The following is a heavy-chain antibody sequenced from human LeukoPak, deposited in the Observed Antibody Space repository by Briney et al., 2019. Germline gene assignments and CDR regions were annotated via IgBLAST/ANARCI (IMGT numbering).Heavy chain of an antibody. CDR1: GFTFSSYA. Sequence: AGGSLRLSCAASGFTFSSYAMSWVRQAPGKGLEWVSAISGSGGSTYYADSVKGRFTISRDNSKNTLYLQMNSLRAEDTAVYYCAKVLYSGIAAAGPYYFDYWGQGTLVTVSS. CDR3: AKVLYSGIAAAGPYYFDY. J-gene: IGHJ4*02. V-gene: IGHV3-23*01. D-gene: IGHD6-13*01. CDR2: ISGSGGST.